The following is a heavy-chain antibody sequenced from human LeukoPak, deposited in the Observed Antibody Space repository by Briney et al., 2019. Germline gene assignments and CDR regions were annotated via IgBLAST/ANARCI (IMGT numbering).Heavy chain of an antibody. Sequence: PGGSLRLSCAASGFTFSSYSMNWVRQAPGKGLEWVSSISSSSSYIYYADSVKGRFTISRDNAENSLYLQMNSLRAEDTAVYYCAREVKCSSTSCYDYYMDVWGKGTTVTVSS. CDR2: ISSSSSYI. J-gene: IGHJ6*03. CDR1: GFTFSSYS. V-gene: IGHV3-21*01. CDR3: AREVKCSSTSCYDYYMDV. D-gene: IGHD2-2*01.